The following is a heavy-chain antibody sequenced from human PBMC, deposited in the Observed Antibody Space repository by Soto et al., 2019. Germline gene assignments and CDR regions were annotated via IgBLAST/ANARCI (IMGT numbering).Heavy chain of an antibody. CDR3: ATGPSPFDY. Sequence: QVQLVQSGAEVKKPGSSVKVSCKASGVTFSSYALSWVRQAPGQGLEWMGRIIPILGIANYAQKFQGRVTITADKSTSTAYMELSSLRSEETAMYYCATGPSPFDYWGQGTLVTVSS. D-gene: IGHD6-6*01. CDR1: GVTFSSYA. CDR2: IIPILGIA. J-gene: IGHJ4*02. V-gene: IGHV1-69*02.